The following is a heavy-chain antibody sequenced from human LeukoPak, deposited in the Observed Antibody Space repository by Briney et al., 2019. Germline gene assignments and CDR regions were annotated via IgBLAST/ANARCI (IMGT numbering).Heavy chain of an antibody. D-gene: IGHD6-13*01. Sequence: TGGSLRLSCAASGFTFSSYSMNWVRQAPGKGLEWASSISSSSYIYYADSVKGRFTISRDNAKNSLYLEMNSLRVEDTAVYYCAKGYSSSWYPDYWGQGTLVTVSS. CDR1: GFTFSSYS. V-gene: IGHV3-21*04. CDR3: AKGYSSSWYPDY. CDR2: ISSSSYI. J-gene: IGHJ4*02.